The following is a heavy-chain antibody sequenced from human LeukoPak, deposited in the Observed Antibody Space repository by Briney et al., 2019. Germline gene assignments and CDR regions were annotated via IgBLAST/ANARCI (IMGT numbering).Heavy chain of an antibody. CDR2: INPSGGST. Sequence: GASVKVSCKASGYAFTSYYMHWVRQAPGQGLEWMGIINPSGGSTSYAQKFQGRVTMTRDTSTSTVYMELSSLRSEDTAVYYCARDSSEFRSLLFHWGQGTLVTVSS. V-gene: IGHV1-46*01. CDR1: GYAFTSYY. J-gene: IGHJ1*01. CDR3: ARDSSEFRSLLFH. D-gene: IGHD1-14*01.